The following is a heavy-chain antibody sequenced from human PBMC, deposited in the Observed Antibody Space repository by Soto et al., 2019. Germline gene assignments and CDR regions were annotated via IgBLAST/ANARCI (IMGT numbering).Heavy chain of an antibody. D-gene: IGHD3-22*01. CDR3: ACPPAYYYYSSPDDYFQH. J-gene: IGHJ1*01. CDR2: IIPIFGTA. CDR1: GGTFSSYA. Sequence: ASVKVSCKASGGTFSSYAISWVRQAPGQGVEWMGGIIPIFGTANYAQKFQGRVTITADESTSTAYMELSSLRSEDTAVYYCACPPAYYYYSSPDDYFQHWGQGTLVTVSS. V-gene: IGHV1-69*13.